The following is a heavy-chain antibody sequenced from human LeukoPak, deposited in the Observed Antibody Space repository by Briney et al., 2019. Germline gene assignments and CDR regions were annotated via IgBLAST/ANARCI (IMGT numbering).Heavy chain of an antibody. CDR3: ARDNSIADRGWWFDP. Sequence: ASVKVSCKAFGYTFTNHYMHWVRQAPGQGLEWMGLINPSGSSTLYAEKFRGRIIMTRDMSTATDYMELSSLRSEDTAVYYCARDNSIADRGWWFDPWGQGTLVTVSS. CDR1: GYTFTNHY. CDR2: INPSGSST. J-gene: IGHJ5*02. D-gene: IGHD4-23*01. V-gene: IGHV1-46*01.